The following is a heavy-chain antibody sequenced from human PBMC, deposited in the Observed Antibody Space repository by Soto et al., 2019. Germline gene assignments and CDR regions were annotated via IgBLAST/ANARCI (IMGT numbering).Heavy chain of an antibody. Sequence: SETLSLTCTVSGGSISSGGYYWSWIRQHPGKGLEWIGYIYYSGSTYYNPSLKSRVTISVDTSKNQFSLKLSSVTASDTATYYCARGGPQVVHNWVDPWGQGTLVTVSS. CDR1: GGSISSGGYY. CDR2: IYYSGST. D-gene: IGHD2-15*01. CDR3: ARGGPQVVHNWVDP. V-gene: IGHV4-31*03. J-gene: IGHJ5*02.